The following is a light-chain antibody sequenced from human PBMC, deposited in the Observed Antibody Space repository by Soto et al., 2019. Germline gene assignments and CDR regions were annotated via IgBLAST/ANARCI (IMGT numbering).Light chain of an antibody. V-gene: IGKV1-5*01. CDR3: RQYTNTNNPWM. Sequence: DIRVTQYPPTLSSSVGGRFTITCLSSRTITTWMAWYQHKPGPAPTPLVHDASTLQSGVATRFSGSGSGTEFTLIISGLHPEDSATYYCRQYTNTNNPWMFGQGTKVDIK. CDR2: DAS. CDR1: RTITTW. J-gene: IGKJ1*01.